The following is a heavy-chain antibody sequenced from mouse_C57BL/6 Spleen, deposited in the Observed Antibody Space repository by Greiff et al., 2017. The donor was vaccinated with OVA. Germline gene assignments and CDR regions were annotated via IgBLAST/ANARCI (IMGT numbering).Heavy chain of an antibody. V-gene: IGHV5-4*01. CDR1: GFTFSSYA. J-gene: IGHJ4*01. D-gene: IGHD1-1*01. CDR2: ISDGGSYT. CDR3: ARDTFYPSYYYAMDY. Sequence: EVKLVESGGGLVKPGGSLKLSCAASGFTFSSYAMSWVRQTPEKRLEWVATISDGGSYTYYPDNVKGRFTISRDNAKNNLYLQMSHLKSDDTAMYYCARDTFYPSYYYAMDYWGQGTSVTVSS.